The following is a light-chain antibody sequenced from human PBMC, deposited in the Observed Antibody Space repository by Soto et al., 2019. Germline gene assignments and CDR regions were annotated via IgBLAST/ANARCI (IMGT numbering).Light chain of an antibody. V-gene: IGKV3-15*01. Sequence: EIVMTQSPATLSVSPGERATLSCRASQSVSTNLAWYQQKPAQAPRLLIYGVSTRATGIPARFSGSGSGTEFTLTISSLQSEDFVVYYCQQYNNWPLWTFGQGTKVEIK. CDR1: QSVSTN. CDR3: QQYNNWPLWT. CDR2: GVS. J-gene: IGKJ1*01.